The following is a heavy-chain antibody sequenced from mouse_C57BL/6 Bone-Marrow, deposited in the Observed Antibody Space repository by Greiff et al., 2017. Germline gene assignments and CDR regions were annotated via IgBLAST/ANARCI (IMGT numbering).Heavy chain of an antibody. D-gene: IGHD1-1*01. J-gene: IGHJ1*03. V-gene: IGHV1-26*01. CDR2: INPNNGGT. Sequence: EVKLQQSGPELVKPGASVKISCKASGYTFTDYYMNWVKQSHGKSLEWIGGINPNNGGTSYNQKFKGKATLTVDKSSSTAYMELRSLTSEDSAVYYCASAPFYYGSTRWYFDVWGTGTTVTVSS. CDR3: ASAPFYYGSTRWYFDV. CDR1: GYTFTDYY.